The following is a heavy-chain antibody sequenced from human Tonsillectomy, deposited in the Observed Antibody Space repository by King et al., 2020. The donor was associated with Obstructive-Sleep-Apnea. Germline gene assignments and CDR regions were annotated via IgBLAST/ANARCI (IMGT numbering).Heavy chain of an antibody. CDR2: IHYSGSI. V-gene: IGHV4-61*01. J-gene: IGHJ6*02. CDR1: GDSVTSGSHF. D-gene: IGHD1-14*01. CDR3: AGGRILHGGSMCTEGDYYGMDV. Sequence: VQLQESGPGVVKPSETLSLTCTVSGDSVTSGSHFWSWIRQPPGKGLEWIGYIHYSGSIKYNPSLNSRVTISVGTSKNEVSLRLRSVSAAATAVYYCAGGRILHGGSMCTEGDYYGMDVWGLGTTVTVSS.